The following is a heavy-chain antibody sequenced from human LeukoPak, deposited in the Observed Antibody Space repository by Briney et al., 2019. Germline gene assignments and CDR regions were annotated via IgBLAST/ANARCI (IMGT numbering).Heavy chain of an antibody. V-gene: IGHV3-49*03. CDR3: TRYSGDLDY. CDR2: IRSKSFGGTT. CDR1: GFSFGVYA. D-gene: IGHD4-17*01. Sequence: PGGSLRLSCTTSGFSFGVYAMSWSRQAPGKGLEWVGFIRSKSFGGTTEYAASVKGRFTISRDDSKSIAYLRMNSLKTEDTAVYYCTRYSGDLDYWGQGTLVTVSS. J-gene: IGHJ4*02.